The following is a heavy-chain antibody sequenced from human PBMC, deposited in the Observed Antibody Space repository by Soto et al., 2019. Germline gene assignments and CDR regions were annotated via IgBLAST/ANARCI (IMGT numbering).Heavy chain of an antibody. V-gene: IGHV1-46*01. Sequence: ASVKVSCKASGYAFTSYYMHWVRQASGQGLEWMGIINPIGGSTNYAQKFQGRVTMTRDTSTSTVYMELRSLRSEDTAVYYCARMTTVTNDPDYWGQGTLVTVSS. J-gene: IGHJ4*02. CDR1: GYAFTSYY. D-gene: IGHD4-17*01. CDR2: INPIGGST. CDR3: ARMTTVTNDPDY.